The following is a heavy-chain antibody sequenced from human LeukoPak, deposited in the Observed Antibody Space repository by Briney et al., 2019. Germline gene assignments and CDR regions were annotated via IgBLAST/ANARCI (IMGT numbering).Heavy chain of an antibody. CDR1: GFTFSGSS. V-gene: IGHV3-73*01. CDR2: IRGKTNNYAT. Sequence: PGGSLRLSCAAPGFTFSGSSIHWVRQASGKGLEGLGLIRGKTNNYATGSAASVRGRFTISRDDSKNTAYLQMNSLKTDDTAVYYCTRDPMDYYYFYMDVWGKGTTVTVSS. CDR3: TRDPMDYYYFYMDV. D-gene: IGHD3-10*01. J-gene: IGHJ6*03.